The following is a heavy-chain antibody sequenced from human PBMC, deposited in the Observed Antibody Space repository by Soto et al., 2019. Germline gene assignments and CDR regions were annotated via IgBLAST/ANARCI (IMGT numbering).Heavy chain of an antibody. CDR3: ARRGYSGYDYYNNNWFDP. CDR2: ISAYNGNT. Sequence: ASVKVSCKASGYSFTRYCISWVRQAPGQRLEWMGWISAYNGNTNYAQKLQGRVTMTTDTSTSTAYMELSSLRSEDTAVYYCARRGYSGYDYYNNNWFDPWGQGTLVTVSS. D-gene: IGHD5-12*01. J-gene: IGHJ5*02. V-gene: IGHV1-18*01. CDR1: GYSFTRYC.